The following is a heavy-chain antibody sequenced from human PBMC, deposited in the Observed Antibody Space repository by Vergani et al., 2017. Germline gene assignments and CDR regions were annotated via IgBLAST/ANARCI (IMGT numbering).Heavy chain of an antibody. CDR1: GGSISSSSYY. V-gene: IGHV4-39*07. D-gene: IGHD6-19*01. J-gene: IGHJ5*02. CDR3: ARKIAVAGTGPWFDP. CDR2: LHYSGST. Sequence: QLQLQESGPGLVKPSETLSLTCTVSGGSISSSSYYWGWIRQPPGKGLEWIGSLHYSGSTYYNPSLKSRVTISVDTSKNQFSLKLSSVTAADTAVYYCARKIAVAGTGPWFDPWGQGTLVTVSS.